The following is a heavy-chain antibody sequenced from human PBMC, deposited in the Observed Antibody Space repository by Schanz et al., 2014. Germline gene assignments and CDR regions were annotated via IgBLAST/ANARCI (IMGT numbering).Heavy chain of an antibody. J-gene: IGHJ4*02. Sequence: QVQLVQSGAEVKKPGSSVKVSCKASGGTFSSDTFSWVRQAPGQGLEWMGRIVPIAGITNYAQRFQGRVTITADKSSDTAYMELSSLRSEDTAVYYCARGTIPIQGVPMDFWGQGTLVTVSS. CDR3: ARGTIPIQGVPMDF. CDR2: IVPIAGIT. D-gene: IGHD3-10*01. V-gene: IGHV1-69*02. CDR1: GGTFSSDT.